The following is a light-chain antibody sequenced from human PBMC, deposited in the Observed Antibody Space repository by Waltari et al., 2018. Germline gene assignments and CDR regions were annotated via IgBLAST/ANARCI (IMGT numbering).Light chain of an antibody. J-gene: IGKJ1*01. CDR1: QNIINF. CDR3: HQRRNWPGT. CDR2: DAS. Sequence: EIVLTQSPATLSLSQGDRATLSCRASQNIINFLAWYQQKPGQAPRLLIFDASKRATGIPARFSGSGSGTDFTLTISSLEPEDFAVYYCHQRRNWPGTFGQGTKVEIK. V-gene: IGKV3-11*01.